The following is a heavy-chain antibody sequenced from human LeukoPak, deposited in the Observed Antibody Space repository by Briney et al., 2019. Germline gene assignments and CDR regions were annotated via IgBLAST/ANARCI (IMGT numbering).Heavy chain of an antibody. J-gene: IGHJ4*02. V-gene: IGHV3-74*01. Sequence: GGSLRLSCAASGFRFSNYWMYWVRQAPGKGLVWVSGFNIDERSSYYADSVKGRFTTSRDNAKNTLHLQMNSLRAEDTAVYYCAKGLSSSSWYLQSILFDYWGQGTLVTVSS. D-gene: IGHD6-13*01. CDR2: FNIDERSS. CDR1: GFRFSNYW. CDR3: AKGLSSSSWYLQSILFDY.